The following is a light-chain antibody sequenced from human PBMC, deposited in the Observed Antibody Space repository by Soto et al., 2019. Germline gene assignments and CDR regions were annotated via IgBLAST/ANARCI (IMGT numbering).Light chain of an antibody. Sequence: QSVLTQPASVSGSPGQSITISCTGSSSDVGDYNFVSWYQQHPGKAPRLIIYDVTTRPSGVSNRFSGSKSVNTASLTMSGLQAEDEAHYYCSSYTNSYAFGDVLFGEGTKLTVL. CDR1: SSDVGDYNF. J-gene: IGLJ2*01. CDR2: DVT. V-gene: IGLV2-14*03. CDR3: SSYTNSYAFGDVL.